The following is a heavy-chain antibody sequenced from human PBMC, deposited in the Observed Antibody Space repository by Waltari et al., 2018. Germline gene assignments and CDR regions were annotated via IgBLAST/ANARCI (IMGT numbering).Heavy chain of an antibody. CDR1: GYTFTSYY. Sequence: QVQLVQSGAEVKKPGASVKVSCKASGYTFTSYYMHWVRQAPGQGLEWMGIINPSVGSTSHQKKFQGRGTMTRNTSTSTVYMELSSLRSEDTSVYYCARESAITIFGVDNYYGMDVWGQGTTVTVSS. D-gene: IGHD3-3*01. V-gene: IGHV1-46*01. CDR3: ARESAITIFGVDNYYGMDV. CDR2: INPSVGST. J-gene: IGHJ6*02.